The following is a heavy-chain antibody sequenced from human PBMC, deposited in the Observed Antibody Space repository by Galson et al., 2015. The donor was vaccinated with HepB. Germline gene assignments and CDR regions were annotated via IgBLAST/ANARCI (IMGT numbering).Heavy chain of an antibody. CDR2: INPSGGST. CDR1: GYTFTSYY. J-gene: IGHJ4*02. D-gene: IGHD3-22*01. Sequence: SVKVSCKASGYTFTSYYMHWVRQAPGQGLEWMGIINPSGGSTSYAQKFQGRVTMTRDTSTSTVYMELSSLRSEDTAVYYCPRGPIKNSSGYPFDYWGQGTLVTVSS. V-gene: IGHV1-46*01. CDR3: PRGPIKNSSGYPFDY.